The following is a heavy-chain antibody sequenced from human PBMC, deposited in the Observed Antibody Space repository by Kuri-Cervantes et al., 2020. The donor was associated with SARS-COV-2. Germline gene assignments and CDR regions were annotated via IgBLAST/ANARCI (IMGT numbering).Heavy chain of an antibody. J-gene: IGHJ3*02. CDR1: GFTFSSYA. Sequence: GESLKISCAASGFTFSSYAMSWVRQAPGKGLEWVAFIRYDGSNKYYADSVKGRFTISRDNSKSTLYLQMNSLRAEDTAVYYCAKGGDLVEWLSRPNDAFDIWGQGTMVTVSS. V-gene: IGHV3-30*02. D-gene: IGHD3-3*01. CDR3: AKGGDLVEWLSRPNDAFDI. CDR2: IRYDGSNK.